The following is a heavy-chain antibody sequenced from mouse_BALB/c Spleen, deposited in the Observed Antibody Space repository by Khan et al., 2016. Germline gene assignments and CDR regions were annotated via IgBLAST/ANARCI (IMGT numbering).Heavy chain of an antibody. J-gene: IGHJ1*01. CDR1: GYSITSDYA. Sequence: EVQLQESGPGLVKPSQSLSLTCTVTGYSITSDYAWNWIRQFPGNKLEWMGYIRYSGSTTYNPSLKSRISITRETSKNQFFLQLYSVTTEDTATYYFTRSPTATRYFDVWGAGTTVTVSS. V-gene: IGHV3-2*02. CDR3: TRSPTATRYFDV. D-gene: IGHD1-2*01. CDR2: IRYSGST.